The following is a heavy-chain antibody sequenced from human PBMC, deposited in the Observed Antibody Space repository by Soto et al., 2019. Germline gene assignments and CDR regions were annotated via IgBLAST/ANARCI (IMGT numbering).Heavy chain of an antibody. CDR2: VNPNGAST. Sequence: QIQVVQSGAEVKEPGASVKVSCKASGYSSSNYYTHWVRQAPGQGLEWMGIVNPNGASTNYAQRFQGRVTLTRDTSTNPDYMELSRLTSDDTAVYFCASVTTIWSNWGQGTLVTVSS. J-gene: IGHJ4*02. V-gene: IGHV1-46*01. D-gene: IGHD2-21*02. CDR3: ASVTTIWSN. CDR1: GYSSSNYY.